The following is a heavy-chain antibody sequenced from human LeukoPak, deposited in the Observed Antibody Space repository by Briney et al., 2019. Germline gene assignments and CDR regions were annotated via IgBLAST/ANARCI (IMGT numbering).Heavy chain of an antibody. CDR1: GGSISSSNW. V-gene: IGHV4-4*02. CDR3: AKNSGRPFDI. Sequence: SETLSLTCAVSGGSISSSNWWSWVRQPPGKGLEWIGEIYHSGSTNYNPSLKSRLTISLDKSKNQFSLKLSSVTAADTAVYYCAKNSGRPFDIWGQGTMVTVSS. J-gene: IGHJ3*02. CDR2: IYHSGST. D-gene: IGHD3-10*01.